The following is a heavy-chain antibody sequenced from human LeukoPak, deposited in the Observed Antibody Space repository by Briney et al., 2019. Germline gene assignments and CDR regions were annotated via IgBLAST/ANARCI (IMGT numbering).Heavy chain of an antibody. CDR3: ARVLDYDSSGYPNWFDP. Sequence: PSETLSLTCTVSGGSISSGGYYWSWIRQHPGKGLEWIGYIYYSGSTNYNPSLKSRVTISVDTSKNQFSLKLSSVTAADTAVYYCARVLDYDSSGYPNWFDPWGQGTLVTVSS. V-gene: IGHV4-61*08. CDR2: IYYSGST. J-gene: IGHJ5*02. D-gene: IGHD3-22*01. CDR1: GGSISSGGYY.